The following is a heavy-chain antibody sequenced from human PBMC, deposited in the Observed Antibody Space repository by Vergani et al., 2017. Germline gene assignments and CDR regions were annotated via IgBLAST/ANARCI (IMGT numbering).Heavy chain of an antibody. D-gene: IGHD3-10*01. V-gene: IGHV3-48*01. Sequence: QLVESGGGWVQPGGSLRLSCVVSGVDFSSYIMNWVRQAPGKGLEWVSFVSTGTKSQSYAESVKGRFTISRDSAKNSLYLQMDSLRAEDTAIYYCAKQYFVSGNYLFDYWGQGTLVTVSS. CDR2: VSTGTKSQ. CDR1: GVDFSSYI. CDR3: AKQYFVSGNYLFDY. J-gene: IGHJ4*02.